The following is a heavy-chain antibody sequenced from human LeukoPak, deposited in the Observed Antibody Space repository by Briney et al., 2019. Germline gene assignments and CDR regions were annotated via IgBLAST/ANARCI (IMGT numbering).Heavy chain of an antibody. CDR1: GYIFTSHK. V-gene: IGHV1-46*01. CDR2: IDPNGRT. D-gene: IGHD6-19*01. J-gene: IGHJ4*02. CDR3: ARDRSAWSYSFDY. Sequence: ASVKVSYKTSGYIFTSHKIHWVRQAPGHGLEWMAIIDPNGRTTYAQKVQDRVTLTRDTSTRTFYMELSSLRSEDTAVYYCARDRSAWSYSFDYWGQGTLVTVSS.